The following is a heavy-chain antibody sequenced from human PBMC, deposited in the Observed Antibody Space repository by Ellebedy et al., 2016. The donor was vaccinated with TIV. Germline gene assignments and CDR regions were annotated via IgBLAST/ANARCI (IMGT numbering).Heavy chain of an antibody. CDR3: AKLAGISSWYAEY. CDR2: VSGSGDST. Sequence: GESLKISCAASGFTFNNHAMNWVRQAPGKSLEWVSAVSGSGDSTKYADSVKGRFTISRDTSQNTLYLQMNSLRADDTAVYYCAKLAGISSWYAEYWGQGTLVTVSS. CDR1: GFTFNNHA. V-gene: IGHV3-23*01. J-gene: IGHJ4*02. D-gene: IGHD6-13*01.